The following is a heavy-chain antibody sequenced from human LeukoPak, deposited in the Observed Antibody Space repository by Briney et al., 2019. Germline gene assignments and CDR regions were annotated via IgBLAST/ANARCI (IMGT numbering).Heavy chain of an antibody. CDR3: ARAAMWIQLWLDY. Sequence: SETLFLTCAVYGGSFSSYYWSWIRQPPGKGLEWIGEINHSGSTNYNPSLKSRVTISVDTSKNQFSLQLSSVTAADTAVYYCARAAMWIQLWLDYWGQGTLVTVSS. V-gene: IGHV4-34*01. D-gene: IGHD5-18*01. CDR1: GGSFSSYY. CDR2: INHSGST. J-gene: IGHJ4*02.